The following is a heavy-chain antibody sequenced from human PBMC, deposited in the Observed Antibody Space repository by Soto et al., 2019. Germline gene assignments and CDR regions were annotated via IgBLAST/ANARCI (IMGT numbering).Heavy chain of an antibody. J-gene: IGHJ4*02. D-gene: IGHD3-10*01. CDR1: GGSFSGYY. Sequence: SETLSLTCAVYGGSFSGYYWSWIRQPPGKGLEWIGEINHSGSTNYNPSLKSRVTISVDTSKNQFSLKLSSVTAADTAVYYCARTLEVRGVIKGDYFDYWGQGTLVTVSS. CDR3: ARTLEVRGVIKGDYFDY. CDR2: INHSGST. V-gene: IGHV4-34*01.